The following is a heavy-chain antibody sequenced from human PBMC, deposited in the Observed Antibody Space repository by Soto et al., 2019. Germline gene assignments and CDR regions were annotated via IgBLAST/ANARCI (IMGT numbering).Heavy chain of an antibody. J-gene: IGHJ4*02. V-gene: IGHV3-23*01. Sequence: EVQLLESGGGLVQPGGSLRLSCAASGFTFSSYAMSWVRQAPGKGLEWVSTVSGSGGSTYYADSVKGRFTISRDNSKNTLYLQMNSLRGEDTAVYFCAKDSPGIYDSSGFLNWGQGTLVTVSS. D-gene: IGHD3-22*01. CDR3: AKDSPGIYDSSGFLN. CDR1: GFTFSSYA. CDR2: VSGSGGST.